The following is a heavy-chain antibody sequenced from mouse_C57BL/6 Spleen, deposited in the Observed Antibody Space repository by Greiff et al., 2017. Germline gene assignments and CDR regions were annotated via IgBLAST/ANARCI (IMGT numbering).Heavy chain of an antibody. CDR1: GYAFSSYW. V-gene: IGHV1-80*01. D-gene: IGHD2-3*01. CDR2: IYPGDGDT. J-gene: IGHJ4*01. Sequence: VQLQQSGAELVKPGASVKISCKASGYAFSSYWMNWVKQRPGKGLEWLGQIYPGDGDTNYNGKFKGKATLTADKSSSTAYMQLSSLSSEDSAVYFCAREPKIYDGYYRNARDYWGQGTSVTVSS. CDR3: AREPKIYDGYYRNARDY.